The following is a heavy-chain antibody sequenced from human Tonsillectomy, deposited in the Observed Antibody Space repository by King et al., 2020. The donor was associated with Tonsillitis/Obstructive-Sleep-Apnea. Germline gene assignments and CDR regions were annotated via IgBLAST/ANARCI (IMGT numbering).Heavy chain of an antibody. CDR2: IYDSGST. Sequence: VQLQESGPGLVKPSETLSLTCIVSGGSISRYYWSWIRQPPGKGLEWIGYIYDSGSTSYNPSLKSRVTISVDTSKNQLSLKLSSVAAADTAVYYCVRGTVVTLGDYYCMDVWGKGTTFTVSS. CDR3: VRGTVVTLGDYYCMDV. J-gene: IGHJ6*03. V-gene: IGHV4-59*01. D-gene: IGHD4-23*01. CDR1: GGSISRYY.